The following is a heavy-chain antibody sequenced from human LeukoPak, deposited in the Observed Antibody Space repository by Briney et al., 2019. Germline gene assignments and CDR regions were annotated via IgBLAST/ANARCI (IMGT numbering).Heavy chain of an antibody. D-gene: IGHD5-18*01. CDR1: GFTFSSYA. J-gene: IGHJ4*02. CDR2: ISYDGSNK. V-gene: IGHV3-30*04. CDR3: AKVRIQLWAYFDY. Sequence: GGSLRLSCAASGFTFSSYAMHWVRQAPGKGLEWVAVISYDGSNKYYADSVKGRFTISRDNSKNTLYLQMNSLRAEDTAVYYCAKVRIQLWAYFDYWGQGTLVTVSS.